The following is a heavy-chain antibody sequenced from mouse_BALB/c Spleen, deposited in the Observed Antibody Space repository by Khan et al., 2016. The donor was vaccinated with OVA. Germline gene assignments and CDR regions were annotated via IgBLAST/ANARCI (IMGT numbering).Heavy chain of an antibody. CDR1: GYSFTNYI. Sequence: VQLKESGPELVKPGASVKISCQASGYSFTNYIIHWVKQKPGQGLEWIGYINPYNDGAKYNEKFKGKATLTSDKSSSTAYMELSGLTSEDSAVYYCARDYGRSFWFAYWGQGTQVTVSA. D-gene: IGHD1-1*01. CDR2: INPYNDGA. V-gene: IGHV1S136*01. J-gene: IGHJ3*01. CDR3: ARDYGRSFWFAY.